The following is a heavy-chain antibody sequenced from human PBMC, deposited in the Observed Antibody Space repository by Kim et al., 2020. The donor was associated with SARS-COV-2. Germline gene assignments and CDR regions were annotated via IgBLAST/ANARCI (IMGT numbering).Heavy chain of an antibody. Sequence: ASVKVSCKASGYTFTSYAMHWVRQAPGQRLEWMGWINAGNGNTKYSQKFQGRVTITRDTSASTAYMELSSLRSEDTAVYYCASGDDYGDYEILLRLDYWGQGTLVTVSS. CDR3: ASGDDYGDYEILLRLDY. J-gene: IGHJ4*02. CDR2: INAGNGNT. V-gene: IGHV1-3*01. D-gene: IGHD4-17*01. CDR1: GYTFTSYA.